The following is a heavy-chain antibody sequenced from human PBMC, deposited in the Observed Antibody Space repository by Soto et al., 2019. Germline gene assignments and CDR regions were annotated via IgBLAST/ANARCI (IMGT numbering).Heavy chain of an antibody. Sequence: QVQLVESGGGVVQPGRSLRLSCAASRFSFSTYAIHWVRQAPGKGLEWVAGISYDGGNEYYADYVKGRFTISRDNSKSTLYLKMHSLGTDDTAVYYCARDRSGSHEIDDSLDIWGRRTMVTVSS. CDR3: ARDRSGSHEIDDSLDI. J-gene: IGHJ3*02. D-gene: IGHD1-26*01. CDR2: ISYDGGNE. CDR1: RFSFSTYA. V-gene: IGHV3-30-3*01.